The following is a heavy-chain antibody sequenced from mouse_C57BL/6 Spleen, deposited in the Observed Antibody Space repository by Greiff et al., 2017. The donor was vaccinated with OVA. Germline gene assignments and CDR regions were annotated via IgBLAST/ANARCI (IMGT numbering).Heavy chain of an antibody. V-gene: IGHV1-22*01. Sequence: EVQLQKSEPELVKPGASVKMSCKASGYTFTDYNMPWVNQSQGKSLEWIGYINPNNGGTSSNRKFKGKATLTVNKSSSTAYMELRSLTSEDSAVYYCARGRAMDYWGQGTSVTVSS. CDR1: GYTFTDYN. J-gene: IGHJ4*01. CDR2: INPNNGGT. CDR3: ARGRAMDY.